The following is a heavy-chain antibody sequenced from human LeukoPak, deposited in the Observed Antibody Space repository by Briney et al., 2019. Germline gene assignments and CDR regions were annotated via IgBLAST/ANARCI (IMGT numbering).Heavy chain of an antibody. CDR2: IYYSGST. D-gene: IGHD2-15*01. Sequence: PSETLSLTRTVSGGSISSGGYYWSWIRQHPGKGLEWIGYIYYSGSTYYNPSLKSRVTISVDTSKNQFSLKLSSVTAADTAVYYCARGRGTVEDIVVVVADHFDYWGQGTLVTVSS. J-gene: IGHJ4*02. V-gene: IGHV4-31*03. CDR1: GGSISSGGYY. CDR3: ARGRGTVEDIVVVVADHFDY.